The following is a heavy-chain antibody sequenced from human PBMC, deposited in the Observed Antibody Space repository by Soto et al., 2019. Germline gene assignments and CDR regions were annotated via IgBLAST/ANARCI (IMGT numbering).Heavy chain of an antibody. CDR2: TGLSGRTT. V-gene: IGHV3-23*01. CDR3: ATVHNTSRSFNF. CDR1: GFTFSVSA. Sequence: QPVGSLRLSCVASGFTFSVSAMTWVRQAPGKGLEWVSTTGLSGRTTYYGDSVKGRFTVSRDNSKNTLDLQMSSLRAEDTAVYYCATVHNTSRSFNFWGRGTLVTVSS. D-gene: IGHD1-20*01. J-gene: IGHJ4*02.